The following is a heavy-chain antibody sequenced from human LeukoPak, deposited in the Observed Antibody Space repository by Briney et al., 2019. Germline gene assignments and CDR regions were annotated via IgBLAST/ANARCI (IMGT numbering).Heavy chain of an antibody. CDR3: AAEGGATSAFDI. V-gene: IGHV4-38-2*02. D-gene: IGHD1-26*01. CDR2: ISHSGST. CDR1: GYSIRSGYY. Sequence: SETLSLTCTVSGYSIRSGYYWGWIRQPPGKGLEWIGSISHSGSTHYNPSLKSRVTISVDTSKNQFSLRLSSVTAADTAVYYCAAEGGATSAFDIWGQGTMVTVSS. J-gene: IGHJ3*02.